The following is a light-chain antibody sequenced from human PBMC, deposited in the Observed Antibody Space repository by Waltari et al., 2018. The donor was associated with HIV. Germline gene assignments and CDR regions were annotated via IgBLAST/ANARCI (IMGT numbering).Light chain of an antibody. CDR1: GSNMGNNY. J-gene: IGLJ2*01. CDR3: GTWDSSLSAVV. Sequence: QSVLTQPPSVSAAPGQKVTITCPARGSNMGNNYVSWYQQVPGTAPKVLIYDNNKRPSGILDRFSGSKSGTSATLGITGLQTGDEADYYCGTWDSSLSAVVFGGGTKLTVL. V-gene: IGLV1-51*01. CDR2: DNN.